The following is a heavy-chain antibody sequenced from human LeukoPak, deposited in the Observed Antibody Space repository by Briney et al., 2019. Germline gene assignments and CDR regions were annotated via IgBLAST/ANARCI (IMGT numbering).Heavy chain of an antibody. J-gene: IGHJ4*02. CDR3: AEGGSYFY. Sequence: GGSLRLSCAASGFTFSSYGMHWVRQAPGKGLEWVAFIRYDGSNKHYADSVKGRFTISRDNSKNTLYLQMNRLRADDTAVYYCAEGGSYFYWGQGTLVTVSS. CDR2: IRYDGSNK. CDR1: GFTFSSYG. D-gene: IGHD1-26*01. V-gene: IGHV3-30*02.